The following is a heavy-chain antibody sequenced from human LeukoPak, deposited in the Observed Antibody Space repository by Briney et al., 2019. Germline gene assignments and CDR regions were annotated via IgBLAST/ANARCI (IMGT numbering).Heavy chain of an antibody. CDR1: GGSISSSSYY. CDR3: ARDRGQLAPPRAEYYFDY. J-gene: IGHJ4*02. Sequence: SETLSLTCTVSGGSISSSSYYWGWIRQPPGKGLEWIGSIYYSGSTYYNPSLKSRATISVDTSKNQFSLKLSSVTAADTAVYYCARDRGQLAPPRAEYYFDYWGQGTLVTVSS. D-gene: IGHD6-6*01. V-gene: IGHV4-39*07. CDR2: IYYSGST.